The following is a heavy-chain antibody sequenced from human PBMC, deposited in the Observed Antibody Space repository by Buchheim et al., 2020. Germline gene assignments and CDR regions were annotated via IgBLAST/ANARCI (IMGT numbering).Heavy chain of an antibody. CDR1: GGSISSYY. V-gene: IGHV4-59*08. Sequence: QVQLQESGPGLVKPSETLSLTCTVSGGSISSYYWSWIRQPPGKGLEWIGYIYYSGSTNYNPSLKSRVTISVDTSKNQFSLKLSSVTAADTAVYYCAGGYSSGWYTYWGQGTL. CDR2: IYYSGST. CDR3: AGGYSSGWYTY. D-gene: IGHD6-19*01. J-gene: IGHJ4*02.